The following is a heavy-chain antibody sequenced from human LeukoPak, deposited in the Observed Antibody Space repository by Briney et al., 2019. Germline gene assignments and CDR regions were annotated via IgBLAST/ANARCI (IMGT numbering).Heavy chain of an antibody. Sequence: SETLSLTCTVSRGSVSGHYWNWIRQPPGKGLEWIGYIYYRGNTNYNPSLKSRVTISVDTSKDQFSLKMDSVTAADTAVYYCARGAPETFSFRFDYWGQGTLVPVPP. CDR1: RGSVSGHY. V-gene: IGHV4-59*02. J-gene: IGHJ4*01. D-gene: IGHD1-14*01. CDR2: IYYRGNT. CDR3: ARGAPETFSFRFDY.